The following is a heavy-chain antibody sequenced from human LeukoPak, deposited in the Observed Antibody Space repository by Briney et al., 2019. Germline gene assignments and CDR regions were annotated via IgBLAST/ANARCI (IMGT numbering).Heavy chain of an antibody. D-gene: IGHD2-2*01. CDR3: AKGLVAAGKVSDS. CDR1: GFTFSSFW. V-gene: IGHV3-7*05. CDR2: IKQDGSDK. Sequence: GGSLRLSCAASGFTFSSFWMSWVRQAPGKGLEWVANIKQDGSDKYYVDSVKGRFTISRDNAQNSLYLQMNSLRAEDTVMYYCAKGLVAAGKVSDSWGQGTLVTVSS. J-gene: IGHJ4*02.